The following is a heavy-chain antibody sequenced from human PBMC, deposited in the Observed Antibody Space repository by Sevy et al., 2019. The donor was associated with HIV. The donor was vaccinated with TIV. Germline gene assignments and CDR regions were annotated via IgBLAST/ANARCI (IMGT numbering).Heavy chain of an antibody. D-gene: IGHD3-16*01. CDR2: ISISSNHI. V-gene: IGHV3-21*01. CDR3: ARAPEENYDYITGSFDY. CDR1: EFTFSSYA. J-gene: IGHJ4*02. Sequence: GGSLRLSCSASEFTFSSYAMSWVRQAPGKGLEWVSSISISSNHIYYADSVKGRFTISRDNAKNSLYLQMNSLRAEDTAVYYCARAPEENYDYITGSFDYWGQGTLVTVSS.